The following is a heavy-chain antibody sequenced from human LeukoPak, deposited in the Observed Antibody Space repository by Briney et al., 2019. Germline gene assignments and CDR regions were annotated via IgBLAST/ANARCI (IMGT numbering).Heavy chain of an antibody. Sequence: PGGSLRLSCAASGFTFSSYAMSWVRQAPGKGLEWVSAISGSGGSTYYADSVKGRFTISRDNSKNTLYLQMNSLRAEDTAVYYCAKDDNYYDSSGYYEGAFDIWGQGTMVTVSS. J-gene: IGHJ3*02. V-gene: IGHV3-23*01. D-gene: IGHD3-22*01. CDR3: AKDDNYYDSSGYYEGAFDI. CDR2: ISGSGGST. CDR1: GFTFSSYA.